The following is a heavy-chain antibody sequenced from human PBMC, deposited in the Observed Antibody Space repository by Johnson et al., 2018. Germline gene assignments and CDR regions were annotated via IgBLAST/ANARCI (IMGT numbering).Heavy chain of an antibody. CDR2: ISSSSRFI. CDR3: ARDKPAAYGSGRGWFDP. CDR1: GFIFRSHD. Sequence: VQLVQSGGGAVQPGKSLRISCAASGFIFRSHDMHWVRQAPGKGLEWVSYISSSSRFIFYADSVKGRFTISRDDAKNSLYLERNSLRAEDTAVYYWARDKPAAYGSGRGWFDPWGQGTLVTVAS. D-gene: IGHD3-10*01. J-gene: IGHJ5*02. V-gene: IGHV3-48*01.